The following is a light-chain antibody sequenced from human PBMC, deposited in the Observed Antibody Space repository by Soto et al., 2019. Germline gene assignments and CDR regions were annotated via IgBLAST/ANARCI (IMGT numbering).Light chain of an antibody. J-gene: IGKJ4*01. Sequence: EKVMTQSPATLSVSPGGRATLSCRASQSISDTLAWYQQKPGQAPRLLIHGASTRATGFPARFSGSGSGTDFTLTISSLQPEDFAVYYCQQYGSSLPFGGGAKVDI. V-gene: IGKV3-15*01. CDR3: QQYGSSLP. CDR1: QSISDT. CDR2: GAS.